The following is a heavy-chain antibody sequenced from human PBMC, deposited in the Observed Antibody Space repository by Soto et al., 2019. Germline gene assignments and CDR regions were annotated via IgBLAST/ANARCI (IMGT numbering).Heavy chain of an antibody. V-gene: IGHV4-59*08. CDR2: IYYSGST. CDR3: ARLYCRSTSCYGPAVDD. Sequence: SETLSLTCTVSGGSISSYYWSWIRQPPGKGLEWIGYIYYSGSTNYNPSLKSRVTISVDTSKNQFSLKLSSVTAADTAVYYCARLYCRSTSCYGPAVDDWGQGTLVTVSS. J-gene: IGHJ4*02. CDR1: GGSISSYY. D-gene: IGHD2-2*01.